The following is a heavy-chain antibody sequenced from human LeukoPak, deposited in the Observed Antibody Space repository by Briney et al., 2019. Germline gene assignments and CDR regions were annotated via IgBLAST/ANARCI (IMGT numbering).Heavy chain of an antibody. CDR1: GYPFTIYG. V-gene: IGHV1-18*01. J-gene: IGHJ4*02. CDR2: ISSYNGNT. Sequence: EASVKVSCKASGYPFTIYGLNWVRQAPGQGLEWMGWISSYNGNTNYAQNFQGRVTMTTDVSSTTAYMELRSLTSDDTAVYYCARDLYRYSSGSSSNDYWDQGTLVTVSS. D-gene: IGHD6-19*01. CDR3: ARDLYRYSSGSSSNDY.